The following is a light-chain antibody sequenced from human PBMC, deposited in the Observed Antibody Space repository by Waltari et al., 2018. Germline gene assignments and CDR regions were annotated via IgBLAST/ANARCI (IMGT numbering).Light chain of an antibody. J-gene: IGKJ2*03. CDR1: QDINSY. Sequence: DIQLTQSPSSLSASVGDRVTITCRASQDINSYLAWYQQKPGAAPNLLIYTASSLQSGVSSRFSGSGSGTEFTLTITSLHPEDVAVYYWLQRKSYAYSFGQGTKVEIK. CDR3: LQRKSYAYS. V-gene: IGKV1-9*01. CDR2: TAS.